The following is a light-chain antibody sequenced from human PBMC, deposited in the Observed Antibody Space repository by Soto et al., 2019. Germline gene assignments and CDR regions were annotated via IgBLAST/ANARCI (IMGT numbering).Light chain of an antibody. CDR1: QSVTLN. Sequence: EIMMTQSPGTLSVSPGEGATLSCTASQSVTLNFASYHQKPGQPPRLLLYGASTRATGIPARFRSSGSGRNFSLTISSMQSEDSAVFYCYQYNSWPRGTFGPGTKVEIK. V-gene: IGKV3-15*01. CDR2: GAS. CDR3: YQYNSWPRGT. J-gene: IGKJ3*01.